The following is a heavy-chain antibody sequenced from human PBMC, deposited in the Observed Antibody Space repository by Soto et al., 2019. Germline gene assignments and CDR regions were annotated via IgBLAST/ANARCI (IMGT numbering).Heavy chain of an antibody. Sequence: PSVKVSCKASGYPFTGYYMRWVRQAPGQGLEWMGWINPNSGGTNYAQKFQGRVTMTRDTSISTAYMELSRLRSDDTAVYYCARKASRSWYDFWGPATLVTVS. CDR2: INPNSGGT. J-gene: IGHJ5*01. CDR3: ARKASRSWYDF. V-gene: IGHV1-2*02. D-gene: IGHD5-12*01. CDR1: GYPFTGYY.